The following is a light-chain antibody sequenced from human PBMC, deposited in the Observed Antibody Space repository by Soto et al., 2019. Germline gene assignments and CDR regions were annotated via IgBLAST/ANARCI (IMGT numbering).Light chain of an antibody. J-gene: IGLJ2*01. V-gene: IGLV2-14*01. CDR2: EVS. Sequence: QSALTQPASVSGSPGQSITISCTGTSSDVGAYNYVSWYQQHPGKAPKLMIFEVSDRPSGVSNRFSGSKSGNTASLTISGLQAEDGADYYCSSYTSSNTLVFGGGTKLPVL. CDR1: SSDVGAYNY. CDR3: SSYTSSNTLV.